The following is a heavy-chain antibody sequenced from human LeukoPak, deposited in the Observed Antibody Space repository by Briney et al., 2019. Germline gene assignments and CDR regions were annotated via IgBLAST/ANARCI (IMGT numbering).Heavy chain of an antibody. CDR2: ISSSGSTI. V-gene: IGHV3-48*03. Sequence: GGSLRLSCAASGFTFSSYEMNWVRQAPGKGLEWVSYISSSGSTIYYADSLKCRFTISRDNAKNSLYLQMNSLRAEDTAVYYCASLGSVLGYCSGGSCLVDYWGQGTLVTVSS. D-gene: IGHD2-15*01. CDR3: ASLGSVLGYCSGGSCLVDY. CDR1: GFTFSSYE. J-gene: IGHJ4*02.